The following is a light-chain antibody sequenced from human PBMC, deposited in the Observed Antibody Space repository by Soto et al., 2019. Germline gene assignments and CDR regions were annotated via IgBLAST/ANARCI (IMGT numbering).Light chain of an antibody. Sequence: EIVLTQSPGTLSLSPVERATLSCRASQSVSSSYLAWYQQKPGQAPRLLIHDASNRATGISARFSGRGAGTDFTLTIGSLEPEDAALYYCQQRASWPYTSGQGTKVDIK. CDR3: QQRASWPYT. V-gene: IGKV3D-20*02. CDR1: QSVSSSY. J-gene: IGKJ2*01. CDR2: DAS.